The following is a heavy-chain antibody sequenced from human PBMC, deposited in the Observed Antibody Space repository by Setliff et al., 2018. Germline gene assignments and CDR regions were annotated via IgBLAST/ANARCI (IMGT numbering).Heavy chain of an antibody. CDR1: GGSISSGSYY. CDR3: ASYRQDVNY. Sequence: PSDTLSLTCTVSGGSISSGSYYWSWIRQPAGKGLEWIGHIYTSGSTNYNPSLKSRVTISVDTSKNQFSLKLSSVTAADTAVYYCASYRQDVNYWGQGTLVTVSS. V-gene: IGHV4-61*09. CDR2: IYTSGST. J-gene: IGHJ4*02. D-gene: IGHD4-4*01.